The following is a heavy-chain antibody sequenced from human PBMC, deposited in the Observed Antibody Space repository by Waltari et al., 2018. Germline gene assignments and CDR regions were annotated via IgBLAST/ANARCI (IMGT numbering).Heavy chain of an antibody. D-gene: IGHD6-19*01. V-gene: IGHV3-30-3*01. Sequence: QVQLVESGGGVVQPGRSLRLSCAASGFTFSSYAMHWVRQAPGKGLEWVGVISYDGSNKYYADSGKGRFTISRDNAKNTLYLQMNSLRAEDTAVYYCAREGTSRQQWRVYWGQGTLVTVSS. CDR3: AREGTSRQQWRVY. CDR2: ISYDGSNK. CDR1: GFTFSSYA. J-gene: IGHJ4*02.